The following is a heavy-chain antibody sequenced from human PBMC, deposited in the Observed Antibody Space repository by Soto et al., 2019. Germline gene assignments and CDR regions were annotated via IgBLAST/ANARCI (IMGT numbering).Heavy chain of an antibody. J-gene: IGHJ5*02. CDR3: ARGGGRVAPPWFDP. Sequence: GGSLRLSCAASGFTFSSYDMHWVRQATGKGLEWVSAIGTAGDTYYPGSVKGRFTISRENAKNSLYLQMNSLRAGDTAVYYCARGGGRVAPPWFDPCGQGTLVTVSS. CDR2: IGTAGDT. CDR1: GFTFSSYD. V-gene: IGHV3-13*04. D-gene: IGHD3-16*01.